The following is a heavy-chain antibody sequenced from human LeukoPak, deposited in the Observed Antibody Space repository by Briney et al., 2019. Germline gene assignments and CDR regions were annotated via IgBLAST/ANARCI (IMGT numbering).Heavy chain of an antibody. J-gene: IGHJ4*02. CDR3: ARDTTYYYGSGSWV. V-gene: IGHV3-21*01. Sequence: GGSLRLSCAASGLTVSSNCMNWVRQAPGKGLEWVSSISSSSSYIYYADSVKGRFTISRDNAKNSLYLQMNSLRAEDTAVYYCARDTTYYYGSGSWVWGQGTLVTVSS. CDR2: ISSSSSYI. D-gene: IGHD3-10*01. CDR1: GLTVSSNC.